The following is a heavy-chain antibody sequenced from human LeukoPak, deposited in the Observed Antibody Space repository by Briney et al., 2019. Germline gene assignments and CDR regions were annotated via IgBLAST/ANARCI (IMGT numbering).Heavy chain of an antibody. CDR1: GFTFSTYA. CDR2: ITNNGGKT. CDR3: ARWIVVPAARGGGGYFDY. Sequence: GGSLRLSCAASGFTFSTYAMHWVRQAPGKGLEYVSAITNNGGKTYYGNSVKGRFPISRDNSKNTLYLQMGSLRAEDMAVYYCARWIVVPAARGGGGYFDYWGQGTLVTVSS. J-gene: IGHJ4*02. D-gene: IGHD2-2*01. V-gene: IGHV3-64*01.